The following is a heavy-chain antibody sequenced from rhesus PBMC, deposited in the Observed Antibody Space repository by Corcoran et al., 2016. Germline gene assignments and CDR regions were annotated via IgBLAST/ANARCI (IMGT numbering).Heavy chain of an antibody. CDR3: ARVRPYRSYSSWPQYNSLDV. CDR1: GGPIRSNY. CDR2: ISGSGGST. Sequence: LQLQESGPGLVKPSETLPLTCAVPGGPIRSNYWSWIRQPPGKGLGWIGRISGSGGSTDYHPSLQSRVPISTDTSKNQFSLKLSSVTAADTAVYYCARVRPYRSYSSWPQYNSLDVWGRGVLVTVSS. J-gene: IGHJ5-2*02. D-gene: IGHD6-13*01. V-gene: IGHV4-173*01.